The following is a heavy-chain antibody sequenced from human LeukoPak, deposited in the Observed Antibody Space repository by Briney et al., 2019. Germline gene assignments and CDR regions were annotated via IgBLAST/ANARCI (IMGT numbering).Heavy chain of an antibody. CDR3: ARTSHRGADAFDL. CDR2: INGYNDKT. J-gene: IGHJ3*01. D-gene: IGHD3-10*01. CDR1: GDTFTIDI. Sequence: AALKVSCKASGDTFTIDIISGGRQAPGQRVQWGWRINGYNDKTNYSQNLQGRVTMTTGTSTSTAYMELRSLRSDDTAVYYSARTSHRGADAFDLWGKGPLVPVSS. V-gene: IGHV1-18*01.